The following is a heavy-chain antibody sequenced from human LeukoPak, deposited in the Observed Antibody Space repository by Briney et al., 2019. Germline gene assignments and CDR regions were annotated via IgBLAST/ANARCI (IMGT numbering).Heavy chain of an antibody. V-gene: IGHV4-34*01. Sequence: SETLSLTCAVYGGSFSGYYWSWIRQPPGKGLEWIGEINHSGSTNYNPSLKSRVTISVDTSKNQFSLKLSSVTAADTAVYYCARRSIRVMSIDYWGQGTLVTVSS. CDR1: GGSFSGYY. CDR2: INHSGST. J-gene: IGHJ4*02. CDR3: ARRSIRVMSIDY. D-gene: IGHD3-10*01.